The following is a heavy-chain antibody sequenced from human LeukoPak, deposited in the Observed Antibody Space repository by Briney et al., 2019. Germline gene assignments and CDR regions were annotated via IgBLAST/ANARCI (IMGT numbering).Heavy chain of an antibody. CDR2: IIPIFGTA. J-gene: IGHJ4*02. D-gene: IGHD3-16*01. CDR1: GGTFSSYA. Sequence: SVKVSCKASGGTFSSYAISWVRQAPGQGLEWMGGIIPIFGTANYAQKFQGRVTITTDESTSTAYMELSSLRSEDTAVYYCARDPREGEGYFDYWGQGTLVTVSS. CDR3: ARDPREGEGYFDY. V-gene: IGHV1-69*05.